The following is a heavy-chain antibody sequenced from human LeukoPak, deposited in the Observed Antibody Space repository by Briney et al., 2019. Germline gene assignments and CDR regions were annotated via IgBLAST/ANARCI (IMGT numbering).Heavy chain of an antibody. J-gene: IGHJ4*02. V-gene: IGHV1-2*06. CDR3: ATESGGGYRYARGDY. Sequence: ASVKVSCKASGYTFTGYYMHWVRQAPGQGLEWMGRINPNSGGTNYAQKFQGRVTMTRDTSISTAYMELSRLRSDDTAVYYCATESGGGYRYARGDYWGQGTLVTVSS. CDR2: INPNSGGT. D-gene: IGHD5-18*01. CDR1: GYTFTGYY.